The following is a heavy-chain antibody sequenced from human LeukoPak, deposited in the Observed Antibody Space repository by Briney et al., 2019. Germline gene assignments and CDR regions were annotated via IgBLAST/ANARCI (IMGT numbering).Heavy chain of an antibody. Sequence: PGGSLRLSCAASGFTFSSYEMNWVRQAPGKGLEWVSYISSSGSTIYYADSVKGRFTISRDNAKNTLYLQMNSLRAEDTAVYYCARSTYYYDSSPFDYWGQGTLVTVSS. D-gene: IGHD3-22*01. CDR3: ARSTYYYDSSPFDY. CDR2: ISSSGSTI. CDR1: GFTFSSYE. V-gene: IGHV3-48*03. J-gene: IGHJ4*02.